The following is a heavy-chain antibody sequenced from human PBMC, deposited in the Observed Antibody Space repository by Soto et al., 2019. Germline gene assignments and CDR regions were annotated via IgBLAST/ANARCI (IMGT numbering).Heavy chain of an antibody. J-gene: IGHJ6*02. CDR1: GGSISSYY. D-gene: IGHD3-10*01. CDR2: IYTSGST. CDR3: ARAPDYGSGVVYGMDV. Sequence: QVQLQESGPGLVKPSETLSLTCTVSGGSISSYYWSWIRQPAGKGLEWIGRIYTSGSTNYNPSLKSRVTMSVDTSKTQCSLKLSSVTAADTAVYYCARAPDYGSGVVYGMDVWGQGTTVTVSS. V-gene: IGHV4-4*07.